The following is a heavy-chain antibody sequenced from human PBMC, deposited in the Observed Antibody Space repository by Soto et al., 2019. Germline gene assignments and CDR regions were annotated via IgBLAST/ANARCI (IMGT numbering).Heavy chain of an antibody. CDR3: ARAQAIAAAADGDYYYYYGMDV. V-gene: IGHV1-69*06. D-gene: IGHD6-13*01. CDR1: GGTFSSYA. J-gene: IGHJ6*02. CDR2: IIPIFGTA. Sequence: SVNVSCKASGGTFSSYAISWVRQAPGQGLEWMGGIIPIFGTANYAQKFQGRVTITADKSTSTAYMELSSLRSEDTAVYYCARAQAIAAAADGDYYYYYGMDVWGQGTTVTVSS.